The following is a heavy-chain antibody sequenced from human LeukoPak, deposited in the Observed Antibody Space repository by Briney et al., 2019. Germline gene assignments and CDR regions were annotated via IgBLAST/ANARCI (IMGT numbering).Heavy chain of an antibody. CDR1: GASIDSHSW. CDR3: ASGIYYFDY. Sequence: GTLSLTCAVSGASIDSHSWWSWVRQPPGKGLEWVANIKQDGSEKYYVDSVKGRFTISRDNAKNSLYLQMNSLRAEDTAVYYCASGIYYFDYWGQGTLVTVSS. V-gene: IGHV3-7*03. J-gene: IGHJ4*02. CDR2: IKQDGSEK. D-gene: IGHD1-14*01.